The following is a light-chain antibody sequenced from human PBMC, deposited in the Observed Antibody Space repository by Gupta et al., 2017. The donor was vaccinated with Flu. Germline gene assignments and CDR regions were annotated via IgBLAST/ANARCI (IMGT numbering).Light chain of an antibody. CDR3: MQGTHWPWT. Sequence: LMTQSPLSLAVTLGQPASISCRSSESLVYSDGDTYLNWFHQRPGQPPRRLFYKVSKRDSGVPDRFSGSGSGTDFTLKISSVEAEDAGIYHCMQGTHWPWTFGQGTKLEIK. V-gene: IGKV2-30*01. CDR1: ESLVYSDGDTY. J-gene: IGKJ2*02. CDR2: KVS.